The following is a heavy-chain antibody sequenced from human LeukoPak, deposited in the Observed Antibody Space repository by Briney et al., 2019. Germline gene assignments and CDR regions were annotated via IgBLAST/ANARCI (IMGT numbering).Heavy chain of an antibody. J-gene: IGHJ2*01. V-gene: IGHV4-59*08. Sequence: SETLSLTCTVSGGSISSYYWSWIRQPPGKGLEWIGYIYYSGNTYYNPSLKSRATISVDTSKSHFSLRLSSVTAADTAVYYCARLKAGYWYFDLWGRGTLVTVSS. CDR2: IYYSGNT. CDR1: GGSISSYY. CDR3: ARLKAGYWYFDL.